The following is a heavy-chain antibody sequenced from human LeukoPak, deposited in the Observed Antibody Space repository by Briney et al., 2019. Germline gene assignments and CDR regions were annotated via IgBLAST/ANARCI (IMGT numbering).Heavy chain of an antibody. CDR2: IYYSGST. V-gene: IGHV4-59*08. CDR1: GGSISSYY. J-gene: IGHJ3*02. D-gene: IGHD3-10*01. CDR3: ARPGSGMYFYAFDI. Sequence: SETLSLTCTVSGGSISSYYWSWIRQPPGKGLEWIGYIYYSGSTNYNPSLKSRVTISVDTSKNQFSLKLSSVTAADTAVYYCARPGSGMYFYAFDIWGQGTMVTVSS.